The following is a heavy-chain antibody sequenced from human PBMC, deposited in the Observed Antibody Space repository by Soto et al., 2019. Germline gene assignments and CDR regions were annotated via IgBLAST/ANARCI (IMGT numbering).Heavy chain of an antibody. CDR3: ARQGSIAARSGYYYYGMDV. J-gene: IGHJ6*02. D-gene: IGHD6-6*01. Sequence: PGESLKLSCKGSGYSFTSYWIGWVRQMPGKGLEWMGIIYPGDSDTRYSPSFQGQVTISADKSISTAYLQWSSLKASDTAMYYCARQGSIAARSGYYYYGMDVWGQGTTVTVSS. CDR2: IYPGDSDT. V-gene: IGHV5-51*01. CDR1: GYSFTSYW.